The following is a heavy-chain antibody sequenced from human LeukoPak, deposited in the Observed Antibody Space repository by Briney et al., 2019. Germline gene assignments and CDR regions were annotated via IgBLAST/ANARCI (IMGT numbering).Heavy chain of an antibody. D-gene: IGHD6-13*01. V-gene: IGHV1-2*02. CDR1: GYTFTGYY. CDR2: INPNSGGT. J-gene: IGHJ4*02. CDR3: AREIAADKGFDY. Sequence: ASVKVSCKASGYTFTGYYMHWVRQAPGQGLEWMGWINPNSGGTNYAQKFQGRVTMTRDTSISTAYMELSRLRSDDTDVYYCAREIAADKGFDYWGQGTLVTVSS.